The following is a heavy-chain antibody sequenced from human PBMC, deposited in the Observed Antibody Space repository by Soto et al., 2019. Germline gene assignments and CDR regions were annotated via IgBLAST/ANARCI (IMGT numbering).Heavy chain of an antibody. Sequence: PSETLSLTCTVSGGSVSSGSYYWSWIRQPPGKGLEWIGYIYYSGSTNYNPSLKSRVTISVDTSKNQFSLKLSSVTAADTAVYYCARSVRSQVDYWGQGTLVTVSS. V-gene: IGHV4-61*01. D-gene: IGHD2-15*01. CDR3: ARSVRSQVDY. CDR2: IYYSGST. CDR1: GGSVSSGSYY. J-gene: IGHJ4*02.